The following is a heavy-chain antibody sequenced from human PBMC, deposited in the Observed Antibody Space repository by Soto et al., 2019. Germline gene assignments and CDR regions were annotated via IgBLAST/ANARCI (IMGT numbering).Heavy chain of an antibody. J-gene: IGHJ4*02. V-gene: IGHV2-5*02. D-gene: IGHD4-4*01. Sequence: SGPTLVNATQTLTLTCTFSGFSITTNGVGVGWIRQSPGKALEWLAVIYWDDDKRYSPSLKSRLSITKDTSKNQVVLIMTNMDPVDTATYYFSHKGPDDSALDNCGLDTLVPVSS. CDR1: GFSITTNGVG. CDR3: SHKGPDDSALDN. CDR2: IYWDDDK.